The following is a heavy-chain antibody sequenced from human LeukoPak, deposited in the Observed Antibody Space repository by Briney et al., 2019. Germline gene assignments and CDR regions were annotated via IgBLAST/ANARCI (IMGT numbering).Heavy chain of an antibody. CDR3: AREDPIVY. D-gene: IGHD3-16*02. Sequence: PGGCLRLSCAASGFTVSSYHINWVRQAPGKGLEWVSILYSNGTAYYADSVKGRFTISTDNSKNTLYLQMNGLRGDDTAVYYCAREDPIVYWGQGTLVTVSS. CDR2: LYSNGTA. J-gene: IGHJ4*02. CDR1: GFTVSSYH. V-gene: IGHV3-66*03.